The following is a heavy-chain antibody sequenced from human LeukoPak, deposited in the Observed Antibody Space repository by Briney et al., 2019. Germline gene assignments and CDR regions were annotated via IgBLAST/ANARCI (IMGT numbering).Heavy chain of an antibody. CDR1: GGSISSYY. CDR3: ARGVPLGYCTYGVCYPPYYFDY. J-gene: IGHJ4*02. Sequence: TTSETLSLTCTVSGGSISSYYWSWIRQPAGKGLEWIGRIYTSGSTNYNPSLKSRVTMSVDTSKNQFSLKLSSVTAADTAVYYCARGVPLGYCTYGVCYPPYYFDYWGQGTLVTASS. V-gene: IGHV4-4*07. CDR2: IYTSGST. D-gene: IGHD2-8*01.